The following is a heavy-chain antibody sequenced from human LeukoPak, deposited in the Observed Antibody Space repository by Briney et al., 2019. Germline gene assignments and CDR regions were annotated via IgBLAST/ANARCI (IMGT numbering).Heavy chain of an antibody. V-gene: IGHV3-74*01. J-gene: IGHJ6*02. CDR3: ARAKYGSESASLWPTYYYYGMDV. Sequence: GGSLRLSCTASGFTFTSHWMHWVRQVPGKGLVWVSRINGDGSGTNHADSVKGRFTISRHNSKSTLYLQMNSLRAEDTAVYYCARAKYGSESASLWPTYYYYGMDVWGQGTTVTVSS. CDR1: GFTFTSHW. CDR2: INGDGSGT. D-gene: IGHD3-10*01.